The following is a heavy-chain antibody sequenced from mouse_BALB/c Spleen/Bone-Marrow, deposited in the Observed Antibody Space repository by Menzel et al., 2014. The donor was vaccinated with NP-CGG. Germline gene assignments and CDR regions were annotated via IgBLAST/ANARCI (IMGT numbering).Heavy chain of an antibody. J-gene: IGHJ3*01. CDR2: ILPGSGNT. V-gene: IGHV1-9*01. CDR1: GYTFSSYW. CDR3: TRQGFAC. Sequence: QVQLKQSGPELMKPGALVKISCKATGYTFSSYWVEWVKQRPGHGLEWIGEILPGSGNTHYNEKFKGKATFTADTSSNTAYMRLSSLTSEDSAVYYCTRQGFACWGQGTLVTVSA.